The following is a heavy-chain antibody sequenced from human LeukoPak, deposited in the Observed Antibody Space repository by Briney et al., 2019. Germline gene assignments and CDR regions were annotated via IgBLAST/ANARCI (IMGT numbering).Heavy chain of an antibody. CDR3: ARDAREAAAADDAFDI. CDR2: INPSGGST. D-gene: IGHD6-13*01. CDR1: GYTFTSYY. J-gene: IGHJ3*02. Sequence: ASVKVSCKASGYTFTSYYMHWVRQAPGQGLEWMGIINPSGGSTSYAQKFQGRVTMTRDTSTSTVYMELSSLTSEDTAVYYCARDAREAAAADDAFDIWGQGTMVTVSS. V-gene: IGHV1-46*01.